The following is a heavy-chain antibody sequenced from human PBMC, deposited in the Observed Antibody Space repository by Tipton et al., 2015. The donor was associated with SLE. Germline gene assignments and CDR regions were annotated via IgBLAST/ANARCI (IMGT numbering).Heavy chain of an antibody. CDR1: GGSLRNYH. V-gene: IGHV4-4*08. CDR2: IYISGST. Sequence: LSLTCTVSGGSLRNYHWTWIRQPPGKGLEWIGNIYISGSTNYNPSLKSRLTISMDTSKNQFSLMVNSVTAADTAVYYCARALDYGSGSPNAFDFWGQGTLVTVSS. J-gene: IGHJ3*01. CDR3: ARALDYGSGSPNAFDF. D-gene: IGHD3-10*01.